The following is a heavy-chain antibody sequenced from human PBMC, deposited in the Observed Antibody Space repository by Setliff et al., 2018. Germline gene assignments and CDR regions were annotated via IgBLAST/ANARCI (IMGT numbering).Heavy chain of an antibody. J-gene: IGHJ4*02. CDR2: IYYSGST. CDR1: GGSISSYY. Sequence: SETLSLTCTVSGGSISSYYWSWIRQPPGKGLEWIGSIYYSGSTYYNPSLKSRVTISVDTSKNQFSLKLSSVTAAHPAVFYGARPSGYYFDYWGQGTLVTVSS. V-gene: IGHV4-59*05. D-gene: IGHD3-22*01. CDR3: ARPSGYYFDY.